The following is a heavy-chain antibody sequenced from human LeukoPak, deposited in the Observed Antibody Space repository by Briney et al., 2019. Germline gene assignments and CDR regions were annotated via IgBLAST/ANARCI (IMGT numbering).Heavy chain of an antibody. CDR3: ATRYSYGQPDY. CDR1: GFIFNKHA. D-gene: IGHD5-18*01. V-gene: IGHV3-21*01. CDR2: ISSSSSYI. J-gene: IGHJ4*02. Sequence: GGSLRLSCVASGFIFNKHAMSWVRQAPGKGLEWASSISSSSSYIYYADSVKGRFTISRDNAKNSLYLQMNSLRAEDTAVYYCATRYSYGQPDYWGQGTLVTVSS.